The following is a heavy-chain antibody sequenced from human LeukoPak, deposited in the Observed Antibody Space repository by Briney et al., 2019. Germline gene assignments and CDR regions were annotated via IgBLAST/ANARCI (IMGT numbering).Heavy chain of an antibody. V-gene: IGHV3-7*03. D-gene: IGHD3-9*01. CDR2: INQDGSAQ. J-gene: IGHJ4*02. CDR3: ARDMELRYFDWLPSEGCFDY. Sequence: GGSLRLSCTASGFSFSGYWMSWVRQAPGKGLEWVANINQDGSAQYYVDSVKGQFTISRDNAENSLYLQMNSLRAEDTAVYYCARDMELRYFDWLPSEGCFDYWGQGTVVTVSS. CDR1: GFSFSGYW.